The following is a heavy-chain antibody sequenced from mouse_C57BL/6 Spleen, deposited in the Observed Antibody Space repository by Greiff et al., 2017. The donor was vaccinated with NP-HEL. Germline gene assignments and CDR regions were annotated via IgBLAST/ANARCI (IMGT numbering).Heavy chain of an antibody. Sequence: VKLQQPGAELVKPGASVKMSCKASGYTFTSYWITWVKQRPGQGLEWIGDIYPGSGSTNYNEKFKSKATLTVDTSSSTAYMQLSSLTSEDSAVYYCARAGSNLAMDYWGQGTSVTVSS. D-gene: IGHD2-5*01. CDR2: IYPGSGST. CDR1: GYTFTSYW. CDR3: ARAGSNLAMDY. J-gene: IGHJ4*01. V-gene: IGHV1-55*01.